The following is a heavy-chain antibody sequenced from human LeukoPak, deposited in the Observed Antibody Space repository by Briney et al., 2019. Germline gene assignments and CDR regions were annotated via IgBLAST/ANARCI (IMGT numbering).Heavy chain of an antibody. CDR1: GGTFSSYA. V-gene: IGHV1-69*13. D-gene: IGHD3-22*01. CDR2: IIPIFGTA. J-gene: IGHJ4*02. Sequence: GASVTVSCTASGGTFSSYAISWVRQAPGQGLEWMGGIIPIFGTANYAQKFQGRVTITADESTSTAYMELSSLRSEDTAVYYCARDGLGYYYDSSGYYYFDYWGQGTLVTVSS. CDR3: ARDGLGYYYDSSGYYYFDY.